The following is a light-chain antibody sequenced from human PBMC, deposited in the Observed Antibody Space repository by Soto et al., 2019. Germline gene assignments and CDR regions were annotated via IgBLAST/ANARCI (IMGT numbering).Light chain of an antibody. CDR1: QAIRTA. CDR3: LLDFSYFWA. Sequence: ALQLTQSPSSLSASVGDRVTITCRASQAIRTALGWYQQKPGKAPKLLIYAASTLQGGVPPRFSGSGSGTDFTLTISSLQPEDFATYYCLLDFSYFWAFGQGTKVE. J-gene: IGKJ1*01. CDR2: AAS. V-gene: IGKV1-6*01.